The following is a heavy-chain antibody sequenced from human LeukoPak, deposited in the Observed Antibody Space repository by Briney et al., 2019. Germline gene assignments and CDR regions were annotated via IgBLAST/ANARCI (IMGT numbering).Heavy chain of an antibody. V-gene: IGHV3-33*01. J-gene: IGHJ4*02. Sequence: GGSLRLSCAASGFTFSHYGMHWVRQAPGKGLDWVAVIWYDGSNTIYTDSVKGRFAISRDTSKNTLYLQMNTLRADDSAVYYCASPGEEIAAARFWGQGTLVTVSS. CDR3: ASPGEEIAAARF. D-gene: IGHD6-13*01. CDR1: GFTFSHYG. CDR2: IWYDGSNT.